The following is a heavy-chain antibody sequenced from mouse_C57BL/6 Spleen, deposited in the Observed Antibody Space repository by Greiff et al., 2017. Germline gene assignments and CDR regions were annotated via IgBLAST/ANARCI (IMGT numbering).Heavy chain of an antibody. J-gene: IGHJ2*01. Sequence: LQQSGPGILQPSQTLSLTCSFSGFSLSTFGMGVGRIRQPSGKGLEWLAHIWWDDDKYYNPALKSRTTISKDTSKIQVFLKSANVDTAGTTTYYFARIARSGYYFDYWGQGTTLTVSS. CDR2: IWWDDDK. CDR3: ARIARSGYYFDY. CDR1: GFSLSTFGMG. V-gene: IGHV8-8*01. D-gene: IGHD1-3*01.